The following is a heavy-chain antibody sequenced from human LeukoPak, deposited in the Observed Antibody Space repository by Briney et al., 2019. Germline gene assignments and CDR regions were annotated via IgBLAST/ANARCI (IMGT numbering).Heavy chain of an antibody. D-gene: IGHD3-22*01. Sequence: SETLSLTCTVSGGSISSSSYYWGWIRQPPGKGLEWIGSIYYSGSTYYNPSLKSRVTISVDTSKNQFSLKLSSVTAADTAVYYCARATLLGSGERKGIDYWGQGTLVTVSS. CDR3: ARATLLGSGERKGIDY. V-gene: IGHV4-39*01. J-gene: IGHJ4*02. CDR1: GGSISSSSYY. CDR2: IYYSGST.